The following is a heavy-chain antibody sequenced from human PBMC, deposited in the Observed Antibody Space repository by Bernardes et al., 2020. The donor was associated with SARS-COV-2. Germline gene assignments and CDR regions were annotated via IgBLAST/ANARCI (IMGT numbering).Heavy chain of an antibody. CDR3: ARHRYSGSDSHLDY. Sequence: TLALTSTVSGGSISSYYWSWVRQPPGKGLEWIGCISYSGYTDYHPSLNNRVTISVDTSKNQFSLKLSSVTAADTALYYCARHRYSGSDSHLDYWGQGNLVT. CDR1: GGSISSYY. CDR2: ISYSGYT. D-gene: IGHD1-26*01. J-gene: IGHJ4*02. V-gene: IGHV4-59*08.